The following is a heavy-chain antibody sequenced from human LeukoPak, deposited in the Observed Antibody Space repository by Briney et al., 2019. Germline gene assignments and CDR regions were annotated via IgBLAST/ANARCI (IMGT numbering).Heavy chain of an antibody. D-gene: IGHD2-15*01. CDR1: GYKFRHYG. J-gene: IGHJ4*02. CDR2: ISGRYNGDS. CDR3: ARDEKKCCSCGSCPAYFDY. V-gene: IGHV1-18*01. Sequence: GGSVKVSCKTSGYKFRHYGISWVRQAPGQGLEWMAWISGRYNGDSNYALKLRGRLTVTTDTPTSTAYMELRSLRSDDTAVYYCARDEKKCCSCGSCPAYFDYWGQRTLVTVPS.